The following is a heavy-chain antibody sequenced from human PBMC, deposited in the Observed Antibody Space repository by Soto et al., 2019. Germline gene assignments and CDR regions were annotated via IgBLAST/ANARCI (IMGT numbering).Heavy chain of an antibody. V-gene: IGHV1-69*13. J-gene: IGHJ6*02. CDR2: IIPIFGTA. D-gene: IGHD6-19*01. CDR3: ARGVIAVAGTGSWGYYYYGMDV. Sequence: GASVKVSCKASGGTFSSYAISWVRQAPGQGLEWMGGIIPIFGTANYAQKFQGRVTITADESTSTAYMELSSLRSEDTAVYYCARGVIAVAGTGSWGYYYYGMDVWGQGTTVTVSS. CDR1: GGTFSSYA.